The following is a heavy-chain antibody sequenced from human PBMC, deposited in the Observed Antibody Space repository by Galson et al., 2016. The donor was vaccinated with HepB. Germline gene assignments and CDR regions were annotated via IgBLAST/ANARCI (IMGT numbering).Heavy chain of an antibody. V-gene: IGHV4-4*02. CDR3: ARNQAYNLDV. CDR1: GVAINTKW. J-gene: IGHJ6*02. Sequence: SETLSLTCAVSGVAINTKWWSWVRQPPGKGLEWIGEIDDRRNTHYNPSLKGRVIISVDESKNKFSLKVNSVTAADTAVYYCARNQAYNLDVWAQGITVAVSS. CDR2: IDDRRNT. D-gene: IGHD5-24*01.